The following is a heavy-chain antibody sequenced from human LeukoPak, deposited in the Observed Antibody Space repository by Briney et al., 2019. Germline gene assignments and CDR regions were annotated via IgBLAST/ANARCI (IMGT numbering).Heavy chain of an antibody. V-gene: IGHV3-7*01. CDR1: GFTFSSYW. D-gene: IGHD3-3*01. CDR2: IKQDGSEK. Sequence: PGGSLRLSCAASGFTFSSYWMSWVRQAPGKGLEWVANIKQDGSEKYYVDSVKGRFTISRDNAKKSLYLQMNSLRAEDTAVYYYAVAAYDFWTGYDYDWGQGTLVIVSS. J-gene: IGHJ4*02. CDR3: AVAAYDFWTGYDYD.